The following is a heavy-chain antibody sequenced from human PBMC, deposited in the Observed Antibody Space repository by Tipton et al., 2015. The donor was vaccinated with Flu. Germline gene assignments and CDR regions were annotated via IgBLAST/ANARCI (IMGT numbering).Heavy chain of an antibody. CDR2: IYTTGSI. J-gene: IGHJ6*02. Sequence: TLSLTCTVSGVSISSYYWSWIRQPAGKGLEWIGRIYTTGSINYNASLQSRVTISADTSKNQFSLKLTSVTAADAAVYYCGRGLTFYYGMDVWGQGTTVTVSS. CDR3: GRGLTFYYGMDV. CDR1: GVSISSYY. V-gene: IGHV4-4*07.